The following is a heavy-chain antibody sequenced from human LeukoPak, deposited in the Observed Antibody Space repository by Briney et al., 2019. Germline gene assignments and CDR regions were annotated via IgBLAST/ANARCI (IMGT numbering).Heavy chain of an antibody. CDR3: ARDHCSSTSCPLNWFDP. CDR2: ISAYNGNT. V-gene: IGHV1-18*01. D-gene: IGHD2-2*01. J-gene: IGHJ5*02. Sequence: WASVKVSCKASGYTFTSYGISWVRQAPGQGVEWMGWISAYNGNTNYAQKLQGRVTMTTDTSTSTAYMELRSLRSDDTAVYYCARDHCSSTSCPLNWFDPWGQGTLVTVSS. CDR1: GYTFTSYG.